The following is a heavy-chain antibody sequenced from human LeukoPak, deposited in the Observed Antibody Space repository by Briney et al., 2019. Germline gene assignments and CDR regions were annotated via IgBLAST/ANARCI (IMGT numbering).Heavy chain of an antibody. CDR1: GYSISSGYY. CDR2: IYHSGST. J-gene: IGHJ4*02. D-gene: IGHD5-18*01. CDR3: ARGRPGLYSYVPSAYYFDY. Sequence: SETLSLTCTVSGYSISSGYYWGWIRQPPGKGLEWIGSIYHSGSTYYNPSLKSRVTISVDTSKNQFSLKLSSVTAADTAVYYCARGRPGLYSYVPSAYYFDYWGQGTLVTVSS. V-gene: IGHV4-38-2*02.